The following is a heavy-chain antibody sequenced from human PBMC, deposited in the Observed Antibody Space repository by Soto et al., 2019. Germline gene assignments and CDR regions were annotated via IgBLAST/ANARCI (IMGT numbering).Heavy chain of an antibody. CDR3: ARDYGDFYFDY. CDR2: IYYSGST. Sequence: KTXAILSLTCTVSGGSISSYYWSWIRQPPGKGLEWIGYIYYSGSTNYNPSLKSRVTISVDTSKNQFSLKLSSVTAADTAVYYCARDYGDFYFDYWRQGTLVTV. V-gene: IGHV4-59*01. J-gene: IGHJ4*02. CDR1: GGSISSYY. D-gene: IGHD4-17*01.